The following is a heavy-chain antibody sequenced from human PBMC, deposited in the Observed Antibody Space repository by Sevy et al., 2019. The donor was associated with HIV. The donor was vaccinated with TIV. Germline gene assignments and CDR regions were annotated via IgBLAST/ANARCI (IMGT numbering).Heavy chain of an antibody. V-gene: IGHV3-72*01. CDR2: TRNKANSYTT. Sequence: GGSLRLSCAASGFTFSDHYMDWVRQAPGKGLEWVGRTRNKANSYTTEYAASVKGRFTISRDDSKNSLYLQMNSLKTEDTAVYYCARGRGGEFDYWGQRTLVTVSS. J-gene: IGHJ4*02. CDR3: ARGRGGEFDY. CDR1: GFTFSDHY. D-gene: IGHD3-16*01.